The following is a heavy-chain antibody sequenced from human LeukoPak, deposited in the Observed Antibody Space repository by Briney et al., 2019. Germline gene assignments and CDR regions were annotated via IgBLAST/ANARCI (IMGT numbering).Heavy chain of an antibody. CDR3: ARYRSWFGRLPIDY. D-gene: IGHD3-16*01. Sequence: GGSLRLSCAASGFTFSSYSMNWVRQAPGKGLEWVPSISSSSSYIYYADSVKGRFTISRDNAKNSLYLQMNSLRAEDTAVYYCARYRSWFGRLPIDYWGQGTLVTVSS. J-gene: IGHJ4*02. CDR2: ISSSSSYI. V-gene: IGHV3-21*01. CDR1: GFTFSSYS.